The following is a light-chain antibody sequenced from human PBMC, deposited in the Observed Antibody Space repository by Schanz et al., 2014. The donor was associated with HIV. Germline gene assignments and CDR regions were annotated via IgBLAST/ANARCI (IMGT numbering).Light chain of an antibody. CDR1: TSDIGNHDF. V-gene: IGLV2-8*01. J-gene: IGLJ2*01. CDR2: DVT. CDR3: SSYSGHNNLGI. Sequence: QSALTQPPSASGSPGQSVTISCTGTTSDIGNHDFVSWYQQHPGKAPKLMIYDVTKRPSGVPARFSGSKSGNTASLIVSGLQAEDEAEYYCSSYSGHNNLGIFGGGTKLTVL.